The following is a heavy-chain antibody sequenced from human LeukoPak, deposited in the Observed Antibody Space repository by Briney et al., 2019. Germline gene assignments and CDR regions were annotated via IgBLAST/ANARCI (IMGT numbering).Heavy chain of an antibody. Sequence: GGSLRLSCAVYTSTLSTYWMSCVSHAARGGREWVADIKQDGSEKLYVDSPKARFTISRDNAKNSPDLQMYSLRAEDTAVYYCARARIVGATFDIWGQGTMVTVSS. CDR3: ARARIVGATFDI. J-gene: IGHJ3*02. CDR1: TSTLSTYW. V-gene: IGHV3-7*01. D-gene: IGHD1-26*01. CDR2: IKQDGSEK.